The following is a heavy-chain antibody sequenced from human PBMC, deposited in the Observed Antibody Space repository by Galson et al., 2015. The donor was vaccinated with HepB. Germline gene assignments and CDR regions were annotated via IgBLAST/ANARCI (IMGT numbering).Heavy chain of an antibody. Sequence: CAISGDSVSSNSAAWNWIRQSPPRGLEWLGRTYYRSKWYNDYAVSVKSRITINPDTSKNQFSLQLNSVTPEDTAVYYCARESYYFDYWGQGTLVTVSS. CDR2: TYYRSKWYN. CDR1: GDSVSSNSAA. CDR3: ARESYYFDY. V-gene: IGHV6-1*01. J-gene: IGHJ4*02.